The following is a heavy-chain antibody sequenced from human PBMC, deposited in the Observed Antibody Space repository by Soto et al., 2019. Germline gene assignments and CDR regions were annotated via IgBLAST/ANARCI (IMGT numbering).Heavy chain of an antibody. CDR3: VLTGYYLSYYFDY. CDR2: INHSGST. J-gene: IGHJ4*02. D-gene: IGHD3-9*01. Sequence: PSETLSLTCAVYGGSFSGYYWSWIRQPPGKGLEWIGEINHSGSTNYNPSLKSRVTISVDTSKNQFSLKLSSVTAADTAVYYCVLTGYYLSYYFDYWGQGTLVTVSS. CDR1: GGSFSGYY. V-gene: IGHV4-34*01.